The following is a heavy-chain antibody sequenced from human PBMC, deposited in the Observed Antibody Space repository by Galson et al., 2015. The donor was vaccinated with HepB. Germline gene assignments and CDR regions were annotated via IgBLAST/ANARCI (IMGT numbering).Heavy chain of an antibody. CDR1: GGSFGGYY. CDR3: AREAGEKAFDI. J-gene: IGHJ3*02. Sequence: SETLSLTCDVSGGSFGGYYWSWIRQPPGKGLEWIGEINHGGETSFTPSLKSRVTISLDTSKNQFSLNLSSVTAADTAVYYCAREAGEKAFDIWGQGTMVTVSS. V-gene: IGHV4-34*01. CDR2: INHGGET. D-gene: IGHD3-10*01.